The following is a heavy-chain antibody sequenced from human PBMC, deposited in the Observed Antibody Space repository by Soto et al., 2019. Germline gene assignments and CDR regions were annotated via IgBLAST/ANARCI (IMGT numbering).Heavy chain of an antibody. CDR1: SGAITSGGFS. J-gene: IGHJ5*02. V-gene: IGHV4-31*02. Sequence: PSDPLSLTCTFLSGAITSGGFSWHWIRQRPGEGLEWIVYIFHSVRIYYNPSLRTRVSMPMNTSTHRFSLNLTSVTPADPAVSVCARGGNCDKWFDTWGQGTLVTVS. CDR2: IFHSVRI. D-gene: IGHD3-10*01. CDR3: ARGGNCDKWFDT.